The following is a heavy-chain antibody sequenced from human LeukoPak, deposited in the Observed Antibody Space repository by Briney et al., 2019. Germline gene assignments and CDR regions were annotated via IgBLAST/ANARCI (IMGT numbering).Heavy chain of an antibody. D-gene: IGHD6-19*01. CDR3: ARNVGWYSHVS. J-gene: IGHJ4*02. V-gene: IGHV4-59*08. CDR1: GDSLSSHY. CDR2: IYGSGST. Sequence: PSETLSLTCTVSGDSLSSHYWSWIRQPPGKGLEWIGYIYGSGSTHYDPSLRSRVTISEDTSKNQFSLKLTSVTAADTAVYYCARNVGWYSHVSWGQGTLVTVSS.